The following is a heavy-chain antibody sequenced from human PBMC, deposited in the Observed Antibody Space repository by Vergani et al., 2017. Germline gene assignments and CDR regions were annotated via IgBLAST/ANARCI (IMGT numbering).Heavy chain of an antibody. CDR3: ARDCSSTSCYAAFDI. V-gene: IGHV3-7*04. CDR2: IKQDGSGK. D-gene: IGHD2-2*01. Sequence: EVQLVESGGGLVQPGGSLRLSCAASGFTFSSYWMSWVRQAPGKGLEWVANIKQDGSGKYYVDSVKGRFTISRDNAKNSLYLQMNSLRAEDTAVYYCARDCSSTSCYAAFDIWGQGTMVTVSS. J-gene: IGHJ3*02. CDR1: GFTFSSYW.